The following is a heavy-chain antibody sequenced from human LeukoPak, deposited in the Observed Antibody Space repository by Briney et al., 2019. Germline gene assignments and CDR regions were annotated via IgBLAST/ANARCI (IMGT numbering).Heavy chain of an antibody. V-gene: IGHV3-30*02. CDR3: AKVSGGYAPNDAFDI. CDR2: IRYDGSNK. D-gene: IGHD3-16*01. Sequence: QPGGSLRLSCAASGFTFSSYGMHWVRQAPGKGLEWVAFIRYDGSNKYYADSVKGRFTISRDNSKNTLYLQMNSLRAEDTAVYYCAKVSGGYAPNDAFDIWGQGTMVTVSS. J-gene: IGHJ3*02. CDR1: GFTFSSYG.